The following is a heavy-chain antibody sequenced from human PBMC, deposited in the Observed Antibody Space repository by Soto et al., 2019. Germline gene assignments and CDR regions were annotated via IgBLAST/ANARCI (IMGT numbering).Heavy chain of an antibody. V-gene: IGHV4-30-2*01. J-gene: IGHJ6*02. CDR2: IYHSGST. Sequence: SETLSLTCAVSGGSISSGGYSWSWIRQPPGKGLEWIGYIYHSGSTYYNPSLKSRVTISVDRSQNQFSLKLSSVTAADTAVYYCASRLTVVGGMDVWGQGTTVTVSS. CDR1: GGSISSGGYS. CDR3: ASRLTVVGGMDV. D-gene: IGHD2-15*01.